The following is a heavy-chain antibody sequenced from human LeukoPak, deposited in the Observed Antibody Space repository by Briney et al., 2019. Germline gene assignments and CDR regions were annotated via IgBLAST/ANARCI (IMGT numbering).Heavy chain of an antibody. J-gene: IGHJ4*02. CDR2: ISSSSSYI. V-gene: IGHV3-21*01. CDR3: ARAGVVVAATGEGFDY. CDR1: GFTFSSYS. D-gene: IGHD2-15*01. Sequence: PGGSLRLSCAASGFTFSSYSMNWVRQAPGKGLEWVSSISSSSSYIYYADSVKGRFTISRDNAKNSLYLQMNSLRAEDTAVYYCARAGVVVAATGEGFDYWGQGTLVTVSS.